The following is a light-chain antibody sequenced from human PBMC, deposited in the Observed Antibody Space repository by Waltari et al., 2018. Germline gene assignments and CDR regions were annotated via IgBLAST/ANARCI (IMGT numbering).Light chain of an antibody. J-gene: IGLJ2*01. V-gene: IGLV2-11*02. CDR3: CSYAGNYTFA. Sequence: QSALTQPRSVSGSPGHSFTISFPGTSRALGAFNYVSWYQRHPGKAPRVVIYDVNKRPSGVPDRFSGSKSGNTASLTISGLQAEDEADYYCCSYAGNYTFAFGGGTKLTVL. CDR1: SRALGAFNY. CDR2: DVN.